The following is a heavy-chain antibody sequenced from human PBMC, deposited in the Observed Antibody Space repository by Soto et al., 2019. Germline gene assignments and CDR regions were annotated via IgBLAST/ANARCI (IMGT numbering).Heavy chain of an antibody. CDR3: ARAVVYGSDFWSGYYKDYYYYYMDV. Sequence: GGSLRLSCAASGFTFSSYSMNWVRQAPGKGLEWVSSISSSSSYIYYADSVKGRFTISRDNAKNSLYLQMNSLRAEDTAVNYCARAVVYGSDFWSGYYKDYYYYYMDVWGKGTTVTVSS. CDR1: GFTFSSYS. CDR2: ISSSSSYI. V-gene: IGHV3-21*01. J-gene: IGHJ6*03. D-gene: IGHD3-3*01.